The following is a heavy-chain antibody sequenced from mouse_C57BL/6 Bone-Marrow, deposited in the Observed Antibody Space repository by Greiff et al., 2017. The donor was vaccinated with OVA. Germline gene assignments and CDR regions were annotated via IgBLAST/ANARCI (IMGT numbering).Heavy chain of an antibody. D-gene: IGHD1-3*01. J-gene: IGHJ4*01. CDR3: TRKSDLYDYAMDY. CDR1: GYTFTSYW. CDR2: IYPGNSDT. V-gene: IGHV1-5*01. Sequence: EVQLQQSGTVLARPGASVKMSCKTSGYTFTSYWMHWVNQRPGQGLEWIGAIYPGNSDTSYNQKIKGKAKMTADTSDSTAYMELSSLTNEDSAVYYCTRKSDLYDYAMDYWGQGTSVTVSS.